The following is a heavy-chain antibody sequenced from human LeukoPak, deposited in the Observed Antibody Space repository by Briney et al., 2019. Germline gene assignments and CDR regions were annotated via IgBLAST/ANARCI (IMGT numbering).Heavy chain of an antibody. V-gene: IGHV4-59*01. Sequence: SETLSLTCNVSGDSFCIYYWNWIRQPPGKGLEWIGYIYYTGSTNYNPSLKSRVTMSVDTSKNQFSLNLRSVTPEDTAVYYCARNLIPEQLVLNFWGQGTLVTVSS. CDR2: IYYTGST. CDR3: ARNLIPEQLVLNF. D-gene: IGHD6-13*01. J-gene: IGHJ4*02. CDR1: GDSFCIYY.